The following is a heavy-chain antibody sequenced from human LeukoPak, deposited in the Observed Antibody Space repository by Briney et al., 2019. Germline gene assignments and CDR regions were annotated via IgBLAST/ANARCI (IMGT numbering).Heavy chain of an antibody. D-gene: IGHD3-10*01. Sequence: SETLSLTCTVSGGSISSYYWSSIRQPPPKRLQWIGYIYYSGSTNYNPSLRSRVTISVDTSKNQFSLKLSSVTAADTALYYCARHRGAVGGVFDPWGQGTLVTVSS. CDR2: IYYSGST. J-gene: IGHJ5*02. CDR1: GGSISSYY. CDR3: ARHRGAVGGVFDP. V-gene: IGHV4-59*08.